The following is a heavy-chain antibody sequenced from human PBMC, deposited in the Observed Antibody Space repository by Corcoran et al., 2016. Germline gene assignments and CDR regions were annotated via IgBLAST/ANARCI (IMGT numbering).Heavy chain of an antibody. CDR3: ARRAPYYYDCSPAGFDP. CDR1: GGTFSSYA. J-gene: IGHJ5*02. CDR2: IIPIFGTA. Sequence: QVQLVQSGAEVKKPGSSVKVSCKASGGTFSSYAISWVRQAPGQGLEWMGGIIPIFGTANYAQKFQGRVTITADKSTSTAYMELSSLRSEDTAVYYCARRAPYYYDCSPAGFDPWGQGTLVTVSS. V-gene: IGHV1-69*06. D-gene: IGHD3-22*01.